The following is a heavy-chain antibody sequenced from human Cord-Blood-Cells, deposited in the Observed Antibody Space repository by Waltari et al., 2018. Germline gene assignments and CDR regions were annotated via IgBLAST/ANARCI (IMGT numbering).Heavy chain of an antibody. CDR2: IIPIFGTA. D-gene: IGHD6-13*01. J-gene: IGHJ5*02. CDR3: AREPTGYSSSWYWFDP. V-gene: IGHV1-69*06. Sequence: EWMGGIIPIFGTANYAQKFQGRVTITADKSTSTAYMELSSLRSEDTAVYYCAREPTGYSSSWYWFDPWGQGTLVTVSS.